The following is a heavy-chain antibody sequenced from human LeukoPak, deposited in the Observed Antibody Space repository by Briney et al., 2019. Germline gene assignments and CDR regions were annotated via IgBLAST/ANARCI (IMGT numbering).Heavy chain of an antibody. CDR2: INPSGGST. D-gene: IGHD4-17*01. CDR1: GYTFTSYY. V-gene: IGHV1-46*01. CDR3: ARDSAYYGDIEYYFDY. Sequence: ASVKVSCKASGYTFTSYYMHWVRQAPGQGLEWMGIINPSGGSTSYAQKFQGRVTMTRDMSTSTVYMELSSLRSEDTAVYYCARDSAYYGDIEYYFDYWGQGTLVTASS. J-gene: IGHJ4*02.